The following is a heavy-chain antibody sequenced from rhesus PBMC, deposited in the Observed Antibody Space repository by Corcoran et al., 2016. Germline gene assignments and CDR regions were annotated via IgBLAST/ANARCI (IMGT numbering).Heavy chain of an antibody. CDR2: TYYRSKWDN. J-gene: IGHJ4*01. V-gene: IGHV6-1*01. CDR1: GDSVSSNSAT. CDR3: ARLTYYNIWTGYYTFDY. D-gene: IGHD3-3*01. Sequence: QVQLQESGPGLVKPSQTLSLTCAISGDSVSSNSATWNWIRQSPSRGLEWLGRTYYRSKWDNDYAQSVQNRISINPDTSKNQFSLQLNSVTPEDMAVYYCARLTYYNIWTGYYTFDYWGQGVLVTVSS.